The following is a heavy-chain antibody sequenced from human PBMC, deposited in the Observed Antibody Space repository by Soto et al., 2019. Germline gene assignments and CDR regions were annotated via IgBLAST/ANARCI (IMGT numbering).Heavy chain of an antibody. D-gene: IGHD3-10*01. CDR2: IKWDASEK. J-gene: IGHJ4*01. Sequence: PESALWGTCADSGGSLVSNRMSWVRKAQGTGQEWLATIKWDASEKKYVDSVKGRFTMSRDNAKNSLYLQMDSLRAEDTAVYYCARDSGYGSGTSVNHYLDYWGHGTLVTVSS. CDR3: ARDSGYGSGTSVNHYLDY. CDR1: GGSLVSNR. V-gene: IGHV3-7*01.